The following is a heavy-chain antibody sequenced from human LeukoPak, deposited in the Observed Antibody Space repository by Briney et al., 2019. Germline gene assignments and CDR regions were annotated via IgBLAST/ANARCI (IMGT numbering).Heavy chain of an antibody. CDR2: ISGSGAST. D-gene: IGHD6-25*01. CDR1: GFTFSNHA. Sequence: PGGSLRLSCAASGFTFSNHAMSWVRQAPGKGLESVSLISGSGASTYYPDSVKDRFTISRDNSKNTLSLQMNSLRAEDTAVYYCAPDLRGSASSLDDWGQGTLVTVSS. J-gene: IGHJ4*02. V-gene: IGHV3-23*01. CDR3: APDLRGSASSLDD.